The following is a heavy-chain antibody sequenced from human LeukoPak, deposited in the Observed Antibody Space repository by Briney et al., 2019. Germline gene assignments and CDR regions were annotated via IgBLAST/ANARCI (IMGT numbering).Heavy chain of an antibody. Sequence: SVKVSCKASGGTFSSYAISWVRQAPGQGLEWMGGIIPIFGTPNYAQKFQGRVTITAGTSTSTAYMELRNLRSDDTAVYYCARDLLVQLERRTADEYWGRGTPVTVSS. CDR3: ARDLLVQLERRTADEY. CDR2: IIPIFGTP. V-gene: IGHV1-69*06. D-gene: IGHD1-1*01. J-gene: IGHJ4*02. CDR1: GGTFSSYA.